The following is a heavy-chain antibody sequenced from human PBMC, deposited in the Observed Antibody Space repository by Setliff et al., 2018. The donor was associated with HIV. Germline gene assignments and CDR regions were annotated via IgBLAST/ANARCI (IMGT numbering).Heavy chain of an antibody. D-gene: IGHD3-22*01. CDR2: IKEDGSEK. V-gene: IGHV3-7*01. Sequence: PGGSLRLSCGASGFTFRNYWMTWVRQAPGRGLECVANIKEDGSEKYYADSVKGRFTISRDNSKNTLYLQMNSLRAEDTAVYYCAKVESYYDSSGPDYWGQGTLVTVSS. CDR3: AKVESYYDSSGPDY. CDR1: GFTFRNYW. J-gene: IGHJ4*02.